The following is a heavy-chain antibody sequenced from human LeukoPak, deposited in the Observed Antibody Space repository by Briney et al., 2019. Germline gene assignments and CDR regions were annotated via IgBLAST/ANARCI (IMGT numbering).Heavy chain of an antibody. V-gene: IGHV3-23*01. J-gene: IGHJ2*01. Sequence: GGSLRLSCAASGFTFSSYAMSWVRQAPGKGLEWVSGIIDSGGGTNYADSVRGRFTISRDNSKNTLYLQMNSLRAEDTAVYYCAKAKQWLVRWYFDLWGRGTLVTVSS. D-gene: IGHD6-19*01. CDR1: GFTFSSYA. CDR3: AKAKQWLVRWYFDL. CDR2: IIDSGGGT.